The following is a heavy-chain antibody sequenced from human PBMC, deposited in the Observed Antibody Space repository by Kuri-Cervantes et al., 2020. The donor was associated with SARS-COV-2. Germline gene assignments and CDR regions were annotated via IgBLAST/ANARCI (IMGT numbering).Heavy chain of an antibody. D-gene: IGHD3-3*01. CDR2: IYYSGST. V-gene: IGHV4-61*01. J-gene: IGHJ6*02. CDR3: ARDPRNLAIFGVVINGYYYYGMDV. Sequence: SETLSLTCTVSGGSVSSDTYYWSWIRQPPGKGLEWIGYIYYSGSTNYNPSLKSRVTISVDTSKNQFSLKLNSVTAADTAVYYCARDPRNLAIFGVVINGYYYYGMDVWGQGTTVTVSS. CDR1: GGSVSSDTYY.